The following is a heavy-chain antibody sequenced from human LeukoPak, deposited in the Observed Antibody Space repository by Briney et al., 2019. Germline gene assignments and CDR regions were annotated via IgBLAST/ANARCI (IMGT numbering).Heavy chain of an antibody. J-gene: IGHJ5*02. CDR3: ARDRWFDP. Sequence: AQTLSLTCTVSGGSISSGGNYWSWIRQHPGKGLEWIGYIYYSGSTYYNPSLKSRVTISLDTSKNQFSLKLTSVTAADTAVYYCARDRWFDPWGQGTLVTVSS. V-gene: IGHV4-31*03. CDR2: IYYSGST. CDR1: GGSISSGGNY.